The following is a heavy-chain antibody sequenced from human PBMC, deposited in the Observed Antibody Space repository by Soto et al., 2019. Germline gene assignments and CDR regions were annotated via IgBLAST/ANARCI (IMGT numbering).Heavy chain of an antibody. J-gene: IGHJ4*02. V-gene: IGHV5-51*01. Sequence: GESLKISCKGSGYSFTSYWIGWVRQMPGKGLEWMVIIYPGDSDTRYSPSFQGQVTMSADKSISTAYLQWNSLKASDTAMYYCARHLSRDYGYYFDNWGPGTLVTVSS. CDR2: IYPGDSDT. CDR3: ARHLSRDYGYYFDN. CDR1: GYSFTSYW. D-gene: IGHD4-17*01.